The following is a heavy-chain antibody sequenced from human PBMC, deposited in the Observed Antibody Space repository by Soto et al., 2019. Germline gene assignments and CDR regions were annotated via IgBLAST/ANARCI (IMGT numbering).Heavy chain of an antibody. CDR2: INPSGGST. CDR1: GYTFSSHY. D-gene: IGHD3-16*01. CDR3: ARGGNPEFDY. Sequence: QVQLVQSGAEVKKPGASVKVSCKASGYTFSSHYIHWVRQAPGQGLEWMGIINPSGGSTSYAQKLQGRVSMTRDTSTSTVYMTLSNLRSEDTAVYYGARGGNPEFDYWGRGTLVTVSS. J-gene: IGHJ4*02. V-gene: IGHV1-46*04.